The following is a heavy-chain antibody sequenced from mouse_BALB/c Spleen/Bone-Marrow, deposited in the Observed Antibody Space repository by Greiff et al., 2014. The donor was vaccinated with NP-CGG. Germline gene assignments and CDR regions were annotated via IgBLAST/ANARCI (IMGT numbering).Heavy chain of an antibody. CDR3: GSRGNYDECYAMDY. CDR2: INPGSGGT. D-gene: IGHD1-1*01. J-gene: IGHJ4*01. V-gene: IGHV1-54*01. CDR1: GYAFTNYL. Sequence: VQLQQSGAELVRPGTSVKVSCKASGYAFTNYLIEWVKQRPGQGLEWIGVINPGSGGTNYNEKFKGKATLTADKSSSTAYLQLLSLTSDDSAVYYYGSRGNYDECYAMDYWGQGTSVTVSS.